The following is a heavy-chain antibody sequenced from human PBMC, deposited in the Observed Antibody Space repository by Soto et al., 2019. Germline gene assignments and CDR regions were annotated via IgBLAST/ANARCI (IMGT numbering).Heavy chain of an antibody. CDR1: GFTFSNFA. V-gene: IGHV3-23*01. CDR2: VGGVTRST. D-gene: IGHD6-13*01. J-gene: IGHJ1*01. CDR3: TKGGAVVRADGSWLKIGS. Sequence: GGSLRLSCAASGFTFSNFAMSWARQAPGKGLEWVSGVGGVTRSTYYAASVKGRFTISRDDSKSTLYLQMNSLRAEDTAVDYCTKGGAVVRADGSWLKIGSWGQCALVTVSS.